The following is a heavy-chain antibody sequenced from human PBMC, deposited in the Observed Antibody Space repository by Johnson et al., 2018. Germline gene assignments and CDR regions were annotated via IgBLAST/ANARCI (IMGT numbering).Heavy chain of an antibody. CDR3: AREGRRRITYSYDTSKYYYYMDV. CDR1: GFTFSSYS. J-gene: IGHJ6*03. V-gene: IGHV3-48*02. CDR2: IRGSGGST. D-gene: IGHD3-22*01. Sequence: VQLGQAGGGLVQPGGSLRLSCAASGFTFSSYSMNWVRQAPGKGLEWVSAIRGSGGSTYYADSVKGRVTISRDNAKNSLYLQMNSLRDEDTAVYYSAREGRRRITYSYDTSKYYYYMDVWGKGTTVTVSS.